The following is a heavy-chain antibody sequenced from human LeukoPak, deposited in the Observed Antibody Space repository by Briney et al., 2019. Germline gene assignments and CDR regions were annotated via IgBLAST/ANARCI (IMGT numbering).Heavy chain of an antibody. J-gene: IGHJ4*02. D-gene: IGHD2-2*01. CDR2: ISGSGGIT. CDR1: GFTFSSYW. CDR3: AKDLRHFNVIVPAAMPSPLDY. V-gene: IGHV3-23*01. Sequence: PGGSLRLSCAASGFTFSSYWMSWVRQTPGKGLEWVSAISGSGGITYYADSVKGRFTISRDNSKNTLYLQMNSLRAEDTAVYYCAKDLRHFNVIVPAAMPSPLDYWGQGTLVTVSS.